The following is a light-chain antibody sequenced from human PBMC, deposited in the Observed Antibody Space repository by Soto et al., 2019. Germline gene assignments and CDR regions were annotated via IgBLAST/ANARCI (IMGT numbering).Light chain of an antibody. J-gene: IGLJ1*01. CDR3: SSYTSSSTQV. CDR2: DVS. V-gene: IGLV2-14*01. CDR1: SSDVGGYNY. Sequence: QSALTQPASVSGSPGQSITISCTGTSSDVGGYNYVSWYQQHPGKAPKLMIYDVSNRPSGVSNRFSGSKSGNTASLTISGLQAEDEADYYCSSYTSSSTQVFGTGTRSP.